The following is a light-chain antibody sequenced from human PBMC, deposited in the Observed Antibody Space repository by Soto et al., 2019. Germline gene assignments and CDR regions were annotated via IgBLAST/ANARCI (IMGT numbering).Light chain of an antibody. CDR1: QGISNY. J-gene: IGKJ3*01. CDR3: QKDNRALQFT. Sequence: DIQMTQSPSSLSASVGDRVTITCRATQGISNYLAWDQQKPGKVPKLLIYAASTLQSGVPSRFSGSGSGTDFTLTISSLQPEDVATYFCQKDNRALQFTFGPGTKVVIK. CDR2: AAS. V-gene: IGKV1-27*01.